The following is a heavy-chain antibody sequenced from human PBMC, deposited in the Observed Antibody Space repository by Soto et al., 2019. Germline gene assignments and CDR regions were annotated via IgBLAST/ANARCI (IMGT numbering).Heavy chain of an antibody. CDR3: ARDNWVVPDKWNYHRTTYYYYGMDV. D-gene: IGHD1-7*01. CDR1: GGTFSSYA. Sequence: SVKVSCKASGGTFSSYAISWVRQAPGQGLEWMGGIIPIFGTANYAQKFQGRVTITADKSTSTAYMELSSLRSEDTAVYYCARDNWVVPDKWNYHRTTYYYYGMDVWGEGTTVTVSS. CDR2: IIPIFGTA. J-gene: IGHJ6*04. V-gene: IGHV1-69*06.